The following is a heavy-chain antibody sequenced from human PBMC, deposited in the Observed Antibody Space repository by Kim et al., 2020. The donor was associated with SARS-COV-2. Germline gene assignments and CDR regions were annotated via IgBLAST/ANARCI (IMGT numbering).Heavy chain of an antibody. CDR1: GGSVSSGSYY. CDR3: ARETGDHCGGSDY. J-gene: IGHJ4*02. V-gene: IGHV4-61*01. D-gene: IGHD3-10*01. CDR2: IYYSGST. Sequence: SETLSLTCTVSGGSVSSGSYYWSWIRQPPGKGLEWIGYIYYSGSTNYNPSLKSRVTISVDTSKNQFSLKLSSVTAADTAVYYCARETGDHCGGSDYWGQGTLVTVPS.